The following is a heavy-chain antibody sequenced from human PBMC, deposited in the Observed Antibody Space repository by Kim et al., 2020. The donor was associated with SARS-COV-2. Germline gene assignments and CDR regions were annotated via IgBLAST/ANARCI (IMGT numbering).Heavy chain of an antibody. J-gene: IGHJ6*02. CDR3: ASTDTTYYYGSGSYFRTGEKPRAPNYGMDV. V-gene: IGHV4-39*01. Sequence: SETLSLTCTVSGGSISSSSYYWGWIRQPPGKGLEWIGSIYYSGSTYYNPSLKSRVTISVDTSKNQFSLKLSSVTAADTAVYYCASTDTTYYYGSGSYFRTGEKPRAPNYGMDVWGQGTTVTVSS. CDR1: GGSISSSSYY. CDR2: IYYSGST. D-gene: IGHD3-10*01.